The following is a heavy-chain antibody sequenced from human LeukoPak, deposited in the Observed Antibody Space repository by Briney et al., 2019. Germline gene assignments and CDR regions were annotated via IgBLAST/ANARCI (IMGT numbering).Heavy chain of an antibody. J-gene: IGHJ6*02. CDR1: GFTFSSYA. CDR3: ARDLLGYCSSTSCYPYYYYGMDV. D-gene: IGHD2-2*01. Sequence: GGSLRLSCAASGFTFSSYAMSWVRQAPGKGLEWVSAISGSGGSTYYADSVKGRFTISRDNSKNTLYLQMNSLRAEDTAVYYCARDLLGYCSSTSCYPYYYYGMDVWGQGTTVTVSS. CDR2: ISGSGGST. V-gene: IGHV3-23*01.